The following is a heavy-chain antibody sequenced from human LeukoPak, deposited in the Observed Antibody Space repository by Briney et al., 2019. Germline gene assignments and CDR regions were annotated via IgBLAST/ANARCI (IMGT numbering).Heavy chain of an antibody. CDR3: ARLAGTTDGNWFEP. D-gene: IGHD1-7*01. J-gene: IGHJ5*02. V-gene: IGHV5-51*03. CDR1: GYSFIHCY. CDR2: IYPGDSET. Sequence: GESLKISCKGSGYSFIHCYIAWVRQMPGKGLEWMGIIYPGDSETTYSPSFQGQVTISADKSISTAYLQWSSLKASDTATYYCARLAGTTDGNWFEPWGQGTLVTVSS.